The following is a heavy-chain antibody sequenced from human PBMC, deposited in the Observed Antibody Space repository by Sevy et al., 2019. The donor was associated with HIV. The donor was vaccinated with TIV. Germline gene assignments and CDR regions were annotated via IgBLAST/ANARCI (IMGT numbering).Heavy chain of an antibody. V-gene: IGHV3-11*06. Sequence: GGSLRLSCAASGFIFSDYYMTWIRQAPGKGLECVSYISGSGSYINDADSVKGRFTISRDNAKNSLYLQMNSLRAEDTGVYYCARGKGRFLGRLLSPDGMDVWGQGTTVTVSS. CDR1: GFIFSDYY. D-gene: IGHD3-3*01. CDR2: ISGSGSYI. CDR3: ARGKGRFLGRLLSPDGMDV. J-gene: IGHJ6*02.